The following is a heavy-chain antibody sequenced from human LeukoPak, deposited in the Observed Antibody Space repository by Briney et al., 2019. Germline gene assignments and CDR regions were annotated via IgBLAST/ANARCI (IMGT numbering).Heavy chain of an antibody. D-gene: IGHD4-17*01. CDR2: IKQDGSEK. J-gene: IGHJ4*02. V-gene: IGHV3-7*03. Sequence: GGSLRLSCAASGCTFSSYWMSWVRQAPGKGLEWVANIKQDGSEKYYVDSVKGRFTISRDNAKNSLYLQMNSLRAEDTAVYYCARDEAVTSYFDYWGQGTLVTVSS. CDR1: GCTFSSYW. CDR3: ARDEAVTSYFDY.